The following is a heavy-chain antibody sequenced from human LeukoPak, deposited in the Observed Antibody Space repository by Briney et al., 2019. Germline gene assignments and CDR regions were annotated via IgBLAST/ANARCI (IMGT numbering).Heavy chain of an antibody. V-gene: IGHV3-7*04. CDR2: IKQDGSEK. CDR3: ARGSGWTDY. D-gene: IGHD6-19*01. CDR1: GFTSSSYA. J-gene: IGHJ4*02. Sequence: PGGSLRLSCAASGFTSSSYAMSWVRQAPGKGLEWVANIKQDGSEKYYVDSVTGRFTISRDNAKNSLYLQMNSLRAEDTAVYYCARGSGWTDYWGQGTLVTVSS.